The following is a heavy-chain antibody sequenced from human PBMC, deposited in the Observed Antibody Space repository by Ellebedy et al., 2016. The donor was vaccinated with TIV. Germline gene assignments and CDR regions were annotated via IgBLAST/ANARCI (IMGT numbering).Heavy chain of an antibody. CDR3: AGAVAGIRY. V-gene: IGHV4-59*01. CDR1: GGAIDSYY. J-gene: IGHJ4*02. CDR2: IYHSGIT. Sequence: MPSETLSLTCTVSGGAIDSYYWTWIRQPPGKGLEWIGYIYHSGITNYSPSLEIRLTISIDKSKKQFSLRLSSVTAADTAVYYCAGAVAGIRYWGQGTLVTVSS. D-gene: IGHD6-19*01.